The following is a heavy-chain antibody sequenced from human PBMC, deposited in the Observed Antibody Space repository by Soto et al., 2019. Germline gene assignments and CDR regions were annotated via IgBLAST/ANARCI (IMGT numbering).Heavy chain of an antibody. CDR3: ARDPQPRTQWLVPEFGY. D-gene: IGHD6-19*01. J-gene: IGHJ4*02. CDR2: ISAYNGNT. V-gene: IGHV1-18*01. Sequence: ASVKVSCKASGYTFTSYGISWVRQAPGQGLEWMGWISAYNGNTNYAQKLQGRVTMTTDTSTSTAYMELRSLRSDDTAVYYCARDPQPRTQWLVPEFGYWGRGTLVTVSS. CDR1: GYTFTSYG.